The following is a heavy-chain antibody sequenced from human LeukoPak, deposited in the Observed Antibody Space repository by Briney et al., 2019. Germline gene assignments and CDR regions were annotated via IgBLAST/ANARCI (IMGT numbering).Heavy chain of an antibody. Sequence: PGESLRLSCAVSGFTFSTHVMHWVRQAPGKGLEWVSGISSSDGTTYYTDSVKGRFTISRDTSKNTLYLQMHSLRAEDTAVYFCAKHRRGAYAYQFDYWGQGTLVTVSS. J-gene: IGHJ4*02. V-gene: IGHV3-23*01. CDR2: ISSSDGTT. CDR1: GFTFSTHV. CDR3: AKHRRGAYAYQFDY. D-gene: IGHD5-12*01.